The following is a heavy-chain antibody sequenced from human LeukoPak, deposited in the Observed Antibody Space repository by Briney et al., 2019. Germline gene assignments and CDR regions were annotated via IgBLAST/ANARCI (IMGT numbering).Heavy chain of an antibody. D-gene: IGHD2-21*01. CDR1: GFTFSSYC. CDR3: EKDRGSGFVVVIANHFGY. J-gene: IGHJ4*02. V-gene: IGHV3-30*18. Sequence: GGSLRLSCAASGFTFSSYCMHWVRQAPGKGLEWVAVISYDGTNKYYADTVKGRFTISRDNSKNTPYLQMNSLRPEDTDVYYCEKDRGSGFVVVIANHFGYWGQGTLVTVSS. CDR2: ISYDGTNK.